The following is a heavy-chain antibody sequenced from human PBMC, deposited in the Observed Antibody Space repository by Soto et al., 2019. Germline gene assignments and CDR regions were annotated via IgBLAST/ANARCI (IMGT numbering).Heavy chain of an antibody. CDR3: ARDKGTDTGAIDN. Sequence: EVQLVESGGGLVQPGGFLRLSCAASGFTFSSYEMNWVRQAPGKGLEWVSYINSGGTNIYYADSVKGRFTISRHNAKSSLHLQMNSLRAEDTAVYYCARDKGTDTGAIDNWGQGILVTVSS. CDR2: INSGGTNI. D-gene: IGHD2-21*02. J-gene: IGHJ4*02. CDR1: GFTFSSYE. V-gene: IGHV3-48*03.